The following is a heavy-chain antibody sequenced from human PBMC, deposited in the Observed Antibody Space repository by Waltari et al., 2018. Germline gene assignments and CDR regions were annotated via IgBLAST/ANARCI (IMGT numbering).Heavy chain of an antibody. V-gene: IGHV1-18*01. CDR3: ARNPNPVYYDSPCDL. J-gene: IGHJ3*01. D-gene: IGHD3-22*01. Sequence: VQLVQSESAVKKPGASVKVSCKTSGFTLPSYGFTWVRKAPGQGLEWIGWISGNTGDTNYAQEFRDRVTMTTDTSTNTVYMELRTLRSDDTALYYCARNPNPVYYDSPCDLWGQGTELTVSS. CDR2: ISGNTGDT. CDR1: GFTLPSYG.